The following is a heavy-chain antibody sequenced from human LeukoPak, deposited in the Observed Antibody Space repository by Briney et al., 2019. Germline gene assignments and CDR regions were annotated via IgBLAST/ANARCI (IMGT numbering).Heavy chain of an antibody. CDR1: GGSFSGYY. CDR2: INHSGST. J-gene: IGHJ4*02. D-gene: IGHD5-24*01. V-gene: IGHV4-34*01. Sequence: PSETLSLTCAVYGGSFSGYYWSWIRQPPGKGLEWIGEINHSGSTNYNPSLKSRVTISVDTSKNQFSLKLSSVTAADTAVYYCARVYSGWLQLPSDYWGQGTLVTVSS. CDR3: ARVYSGWLQLPSDY.